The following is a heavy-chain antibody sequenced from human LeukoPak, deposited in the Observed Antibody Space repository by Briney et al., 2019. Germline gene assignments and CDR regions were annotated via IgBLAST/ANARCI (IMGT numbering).Heavy chain of an antibody. CDR2: INPSDGST. CDR1: GFTFSSYY. Sequence: ASVKVSCKASGFTFSSYYMQWVRQAPGQGLEWVGIINPSDGSTKYAQKFQGRVTMTGDTSTNTVYMELSSLRSEDTALYYCARDGPQTRYSWNDEGRKNWFDPWGQGTLVTVSS. CDR3: ARDGPQTRYSWNDEGRKNWFDP. V-gene: IGHV1-46*01. J-gene: IGHJ5*02. D-gene: IGHD1-1*01.